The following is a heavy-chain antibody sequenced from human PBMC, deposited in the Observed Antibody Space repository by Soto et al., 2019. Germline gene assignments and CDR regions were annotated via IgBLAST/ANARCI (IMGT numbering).Heavy chain of an antibody. V-gene: IGHV5-51*01. J-gene: IGHJ6*02. CDR3: ASTRRDGYNNYYYYYGMDV. CDR2: IYPGDSDT. CDR1: GYSFTSYW. Sequence: LGESLKISCKGSGYSFTSYWIGWARQMPGKGLEWMGIIYPGDSDTRYSPSFQGQVTISADKSISTAYLQWSSLKASDTAMYYCASTRRDGYNNYYYYYGMDVWGQGTAVTVSS. D-gene: IGHD5-12*01.